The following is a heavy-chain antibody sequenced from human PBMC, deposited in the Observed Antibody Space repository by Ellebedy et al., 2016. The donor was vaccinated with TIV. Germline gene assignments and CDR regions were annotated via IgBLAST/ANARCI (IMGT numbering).Heavy chain of an antibody. CDR3: ARNNSRRMDV. D-gene: IGHD2-21*01. CDR1: GFTFSTYW. CDR2: SRNDGSAT. Sequence: GESLKISCAASGFTFSTYWTHWVRQAPGKGLVWVSLSRNDGSATRYADSVKGRFTVSRDNAKNTLDLHMNRLRAEDTAVYYCARNNSRRMDVWGQGTTVTVSS. J-gene: IGHJ6*02. V-gene: IGHV3-74*01.